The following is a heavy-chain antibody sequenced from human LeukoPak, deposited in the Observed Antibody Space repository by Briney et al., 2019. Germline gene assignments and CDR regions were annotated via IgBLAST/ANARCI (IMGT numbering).Heavy chain of an antibody. J-gene: IGHJ6*02. CDR1: GFTFDDYA. V-gene: IGHV3-9*01. D-gene: IGHD2-15*01. CDR3: AKEDVTGSYYYGMDA. CDR2: ISWNSGSI. Sequence: PGRSLRLSCAASGFTFDDYAMHWVRQAPGKGLEWVSGISWNSGSIGYADSVKGRFTISRDNAKNSLYLQMNSLRAEDTALYYCAKEDVTGSYYYGMDAWGQGTTVTVSS.